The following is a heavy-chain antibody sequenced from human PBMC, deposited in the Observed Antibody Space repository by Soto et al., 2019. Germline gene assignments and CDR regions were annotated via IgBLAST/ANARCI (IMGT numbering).Heavy chain of an antibody. J-gene: IGHJ4*02. CDR1: GYTFTSRE. Sequence: GASVKVSCKASGYTFTSRENKSARQAPGRGLEWVGWINPGNGNTKYAQQFQGRVIIDRDTSASTAYMELSSLRPEDTAVYYCARGGYFDSSNYLAYWGLGTLVTVSS. CDR3: ARGGYFDSSNYLAY. V-gene: IGHV1-3*01. D-gene: IGHD3-22*01. CDR2: INPGNGNT.